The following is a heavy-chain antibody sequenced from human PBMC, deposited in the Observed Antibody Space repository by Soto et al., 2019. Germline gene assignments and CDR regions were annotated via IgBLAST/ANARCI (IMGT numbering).Heavy chain of an antibody. Sequence: QVQLVESGGGVVQPGRSLRLSCAASGFTFSSYAMHWVRQAPGKGLEWVAVISYDGSNKYYADSVKGRFTISRDNSKNPLYLQMNSLRAEDTAVYYCAREGHDYGDYSLWYWGQGTLVTVSS. J-gene: IGHJ4*02. CDR1: GFTFSSYA. D-gene: IGHD4-17*01. V-gene: IGHV3-30-3*01. CDR2: ISYDGSNK. CDR3: AREGHDYGDYSLWY.